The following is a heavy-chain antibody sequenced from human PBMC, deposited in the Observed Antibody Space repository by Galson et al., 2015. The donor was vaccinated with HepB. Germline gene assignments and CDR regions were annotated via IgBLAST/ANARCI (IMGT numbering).Heavy chain of an antibody. CDR1: GYTFTGYY. CDR3: ARESLSWNDGRTFDI. Sequence: SVKVSCKASGYTFTGYYMHWVRQAPGQGLEWMGWINPNSGGTNYAQKFQGWVTMTRDTSISTAYMELSRLRSDDTAVYYCARESLSWNDGRTFDIWGQGTMVTVSS. V-gene: IGHV1-2*04. CDR2: INPNSGGT. J-gene: IGHJ3*02. D-gene: IGHD1-1*01.